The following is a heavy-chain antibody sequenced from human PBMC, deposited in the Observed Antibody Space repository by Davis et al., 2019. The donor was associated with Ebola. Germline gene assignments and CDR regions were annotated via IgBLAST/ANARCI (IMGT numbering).Heavy chain of an antibody. J-gene: IGHJ4*02. D-gene: IGHD3-22*01. CDR3: ARLNLYDSSGYYLLDY. V-gene: IGHV4-34*01. CDR1: GGSFSGYY. Sequence: PSETLSLTCVVYGGSFSGYYWSWIRQPPGKGLEWIGEVNHSGSTNYNPSLKSRVTISVDTSKNQFSLKLSSVTAADTAVYYCARLNLYDSSGYYLLDYWGQGTLVTVSS. CDR2: VNHSGST.